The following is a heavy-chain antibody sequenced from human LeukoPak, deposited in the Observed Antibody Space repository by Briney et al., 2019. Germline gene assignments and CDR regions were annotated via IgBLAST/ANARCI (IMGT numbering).Heavy chain of an antibody. CDR1: GFTFSTYS. Sequence: GGSLRLSCAASGFTFSTYSMNWVRQAPGKGLEWVSSISSSSSYIYYTDSVKGRFTISRDNAKNSLYLQMNSLRAEDTAVYYCARDGSRGDYGEPLLPIDYWGQGTLVTVSS. V-gene: IGHV3-21*01. D-gene: IGHD4-17*01. J-gene: IGHJ4*02. CDR3: ARDGSRGDYGEPLLPIDY. CDR2: ISSSSSYI.